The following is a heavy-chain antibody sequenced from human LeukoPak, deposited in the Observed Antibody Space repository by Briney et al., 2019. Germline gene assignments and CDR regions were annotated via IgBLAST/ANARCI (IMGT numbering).Heavy chain of an antibody. CDR3: ASSIAAAGTLAYNTLDP. Sequence: SVKVSCKASGGTFSSYAISWVRQAPGQGLEWMGGIIPIFGTANYAQKFQGRVTITTDESTSTAYMELSSLRSEDTAVYYCASSIAAAGTLAYNTLDPWGQGTLVTVSS. V-gene: IGHV1-69*05. CDR2: IIPIFGTA. CDR1: GGTFSSYA. D-gene: IGHD6-13*01. J-gene: IGHJ5*02.